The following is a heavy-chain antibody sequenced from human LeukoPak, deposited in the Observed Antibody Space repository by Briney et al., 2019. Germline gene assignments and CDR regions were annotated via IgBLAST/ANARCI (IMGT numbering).Heavy chain of an antibody. CDR1: GFTFSSYA. D-gene: IGHD6-13*01. J-gene: IGHJ3*02. Sequence: TGGSLRLSCAAFGFTFSSYAMSWVRQAPGKGLEWVSAISGSRSYTYYADSVKGRFTISRDNAKNSLYMQMNSLRAEDTAVYYCARDGPYSSSWHVGDAFDIWGQGTMVTVSS. V-gene: IGHV3-21*01. CDR3: ARDGPYSSSWHVGDAFDI. CDR2: ISGSRSYT.